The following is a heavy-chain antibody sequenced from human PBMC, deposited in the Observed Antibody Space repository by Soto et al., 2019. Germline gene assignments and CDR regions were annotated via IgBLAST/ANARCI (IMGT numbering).Heavy chain of an antibody. CDR1: GFTFSSYD. Sequence: EVQLVESGGGLVQPGGSLRLSCAASGFTFSSYDMHWVRQATGKGLEWVSAIGTAGDTYYPGSVKGRFTISRENAKNSFNLQLNSLRADDAAVYYCARGGYSYGYGGRESMDVWGQGTTVTVSS. CDR2: IGTAGDT. D-gene: IGHD5-18*01. CDR3: ARGGYSYGYGGRESMDV. J-gene: IGHJ6*02. V-gene: IGHV3-13*01.